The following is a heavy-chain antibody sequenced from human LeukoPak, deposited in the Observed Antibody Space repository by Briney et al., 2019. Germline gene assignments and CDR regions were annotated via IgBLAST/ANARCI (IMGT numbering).Heavy chain of an antibody. D-gene: IGHD2-2*01. J-gene: IGHJ4*02. Sequence: GGSLRLSCAASGFTFSSYAMHWVRQAPGKGLEYVSAISSNGGSTYYANSVKGRFTISRDNSKNTLYLQMGSLRADDMAVYYCARGYCSSTSCFPFDYWGQGTLVTVSS. CDR1: GFTFSSYA. V-gene: IGHV3-64*01. CDR2: ISSNGGST. CDR3: ARGYCSSTSCFPFDY.